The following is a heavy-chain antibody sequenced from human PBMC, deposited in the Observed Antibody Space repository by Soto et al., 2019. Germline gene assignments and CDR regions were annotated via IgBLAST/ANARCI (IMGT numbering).Heavy chain of an antibody. J-gene: IGHJ5*02. CDR2: ISYDGSNK. CDR3: AKDSGEYQLPNWFDP. D-gene: IGHD2-2*01. CDR1: GYTFSSYG. V-gene: IGHV3-30*18. Sequence: GGSLRLSCAASGYTFSSYGMHWVRQAPGKGLEWVAVISYDGSNKYFADSVKGRFTISRDNSKNTLYLQMNSLRAEDTAVYYCAKDSGEYQLPNWFDPWGQGTLVTVSS.